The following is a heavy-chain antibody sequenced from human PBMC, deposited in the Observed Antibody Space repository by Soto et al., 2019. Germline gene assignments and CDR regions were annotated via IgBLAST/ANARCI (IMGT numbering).Heavy chain of an antibody. D-gene: IGHD5-12*01. V-gene: IGHV1-69*13. Sequence: SVKVSCKASGGTFSSYAISWVRQAPGQGLEWMGGIIPIFGTANYAQKFQGRVTITADESTSTAYMELSSLRSEDTAVYYCAREGRDGYNYFDYWGQGTLVTVSS. J-gene: IGHJ4*02. CDR1: GGTFSSYA. CDR2: IIPIFGTA. CDR3: AREGRDGYNYFDY.